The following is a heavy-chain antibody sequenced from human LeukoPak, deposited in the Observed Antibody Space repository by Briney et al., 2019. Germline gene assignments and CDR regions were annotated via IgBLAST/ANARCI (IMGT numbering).Heavy chain of an antibody. CDR3: VKDLVAASENVRGWYPMDY. CDR1: GFTFSRYA. Sequence: GGSLRLSCAASGFTFSRYAMSWVRQAPGKGLEWISYISGSITTTFYADSVKGRFTISRDNSKNSLYLQMNSLRTEDTALYYCVKDLVAASENVRGWYPMDYWGQGTLVTVSS. V-gene: IGHV3-48*04. D-gene: IGHD6-19*01. J-gene: IGHJ4*02. CDR2: ISGSITTT.